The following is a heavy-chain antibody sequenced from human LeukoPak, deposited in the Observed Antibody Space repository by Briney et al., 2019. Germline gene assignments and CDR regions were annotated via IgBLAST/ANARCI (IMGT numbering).Heavy chain of an antibody. Sequence: GGSLRLSCAASGFTFTSYAMNWVRQAPGKGLEWVSFISASGSSTHYADSVKGRFTISRDNSNNTLYLQINSLRAEDTAAYYCAKGAQYDFWTGYTLEYFDVWGKGTLVTVSS. CDR3: AKGAQYDFWTGYTLEYFDV. V-gene: IGHV3-23*01. CDR2: ISASGSST. CDR1: GFTFTSYA. D-gene: IGHD3-3*01. J-gene: IGHJ4*02.